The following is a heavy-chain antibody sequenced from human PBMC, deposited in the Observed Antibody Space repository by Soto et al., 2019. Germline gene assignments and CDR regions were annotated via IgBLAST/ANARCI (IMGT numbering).Heavy chain of an antibody. V-gene: IGHV3-7*01. J-gene: IGHJ6*03. D-gene: IGHD3-10*01. Sequence: EVQLVESGGGLVQPGGSLRLSCAASGFTFSSYWMSWVRQAPGKGLEWVANIKQDGSEKYYVDSVKDRFTISRDNAKNSLYLQMNSLRAKDTAVYYCARGLGELPHYYYYYMDVWGKGTTVTVSS. CDR3: ARGLGELPHYYYYYMDV. CDR1: GFTFSSYW. CDR2: IKQDGSEK.